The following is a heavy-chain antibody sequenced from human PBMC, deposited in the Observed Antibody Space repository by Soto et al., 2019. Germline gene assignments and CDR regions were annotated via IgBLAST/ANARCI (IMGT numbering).Heavy chain of an antibody. Sequence: EVQLLESGGALVQPGGSLRLSCAGSGFTFSSYAMNWVRQAPGKGLEWVSLISDTGDTTYYADSVKGRFTISRDNSKNTLYLQMSSLRAEDTAVYYCAKRAAGVDLELSFDYWGQGTLVNVSS. D-gene: IGHD1-1*01. CDR1: GFTFSSYA. J-gene: IGHJ4*02. CDR2: ISDTGDTT. CDR3: AKRAAGVDLELSFDY. V-gene: IGHV3-23*01.